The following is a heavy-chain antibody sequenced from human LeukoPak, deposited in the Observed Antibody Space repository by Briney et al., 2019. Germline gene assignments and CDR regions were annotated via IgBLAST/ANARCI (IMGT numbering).Heavy chain of an antibody. J-gene: IGHJ6*03. D-gene: IGHD4-23*01. V-gene: IGHV3-11*04. CDR2: IWGSGSNT. CDR1: GFTFSDYY. CDR3: ARVLTTVVKVYYYYMDV. Sequence: GGSLRLSCAASGFTFSDYYMSWIRQAPGKGLEWVAYIWGSGSNTYYADSVKGRFTISRDNVNNSLYLQMNSLRAEDTAVYYCARVLTTVVKVYYYYMDVWGKGTTVTVSS.